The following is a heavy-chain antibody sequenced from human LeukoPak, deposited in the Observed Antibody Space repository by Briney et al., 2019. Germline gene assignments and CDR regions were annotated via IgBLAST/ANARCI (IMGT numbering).Heavy chain of an antibody. J-gene: IGHJ6*03. CDR3: AKGPYYDFWSGYYSPYMDV. D-gene: IGHD3-3*01. Sequence: GGSLRLSCAASGFTFSSYGMHWVRQAPGKGLEWVAFIRYDGSNKYYADSVKGRFTISRDNSKNTQYLQMDSLRAEDTAVYYCAKGPYYDFWSGYYSPYMDVWGKGTTVTVSS. CDR2: IRYDGSNK. V-gene: IGHV3-30*02. CDR1: GFTFSSYG.